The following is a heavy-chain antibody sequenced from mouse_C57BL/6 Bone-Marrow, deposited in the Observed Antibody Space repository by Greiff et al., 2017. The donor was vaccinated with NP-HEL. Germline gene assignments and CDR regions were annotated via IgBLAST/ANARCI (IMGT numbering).Heavy chain of an antibody. Sequence: EVQLQQSGPVLVKPGASVKMSCKASGYTFTDYYMNWVKQSHGKSLEWIGVINPYNGGTSYNQKFKGKATLTVDKSSSTAYMELNSLTSEDSAVYDCARWDYDGVFDYWGQGTTLTVSS. J-gene: IGHJ2*01. CDR3: ARWDYDGVFDY. CDR2: INPYNGGT. D-gene: IGHD2-4*01. CDR1: GYTFTDYY. V-gene: IGHV1-19*01.